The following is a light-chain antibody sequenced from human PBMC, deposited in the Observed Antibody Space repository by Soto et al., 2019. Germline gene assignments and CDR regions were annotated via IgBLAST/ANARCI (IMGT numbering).Light chain of an antibody. CDR2: GAS. J-gene: IGKJ1*01. Sequence: IVLTQSPGTLCFSPGEIATLSFRASHSVNSYLAWYQQKPGQAPRLLIYGASSRATGIPDRFSGSGSGTEFSLTISRLEPDDFAVYSCQQYGSSPRTFGQGTKVDIK. CDR3: QQYGSSPRT. CDR1: HSVNSY. V-gene: IGKV3-20*01.